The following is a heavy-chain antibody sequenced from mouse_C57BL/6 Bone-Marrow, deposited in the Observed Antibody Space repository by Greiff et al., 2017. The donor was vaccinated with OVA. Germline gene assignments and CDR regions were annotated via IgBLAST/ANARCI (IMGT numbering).Heavy chain of an antibody. Sequence: VQLQQSGAELVKPGASVKISCKASGYAFSSYWMNWVKQRPGKGLEWIGQIYPGDGDTNYNGKFKGKATLTADKSSSTAYMQLSSLTSEDSAVYFCARRYGSSHYWYFDVWGTGTTVTVSS. D-gene: IGHD1-1*01. CDR3: ARRYGSSHYWYFDV. CDR1: GYAFSSYW. V-gene: IGHV1-80*01. J-gene: IGHJ1*03. CDR2: IYPGDGDT.